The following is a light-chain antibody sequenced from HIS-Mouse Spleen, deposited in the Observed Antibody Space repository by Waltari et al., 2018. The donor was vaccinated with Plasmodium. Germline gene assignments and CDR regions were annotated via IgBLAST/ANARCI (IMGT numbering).Light chain of an antibody. CDR1: QSVSSN. V-gene: IGKV3-15*01. CDR2: GAS. J-gene: IGKJ3*01. CDR3: QQYNNWSFT. Sequence: EIVMTQSPATLSVSPGERATLSCRASQSVSSNLAWYQQQPGQAPRRLIYGASTRATGIPASVSGSGSGTEFTLTISSLQSEDFAVYYCQQYNNWSFTFGPGTKVDIK.